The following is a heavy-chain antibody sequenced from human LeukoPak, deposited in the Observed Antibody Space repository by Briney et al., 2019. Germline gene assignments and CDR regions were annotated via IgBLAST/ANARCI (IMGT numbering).Heavy chain of an antibody. Sequence: ASVKVSCKASGYTFTGHYMHWVRQAPGQGLEWMGWINPNSGGTNYAQKFQGRVTMTRDTSISTACMELSRLRSDDTAVYYCARDLGPTGFNWFDPWGQGTLVTVSS. CDR1: GYTFTGHY. V-gene: IGHV1-2*02. CDR3: ARDLGPTGFNWFDP. J-gene: IGHJ5*02. D-gene: IGHD3-9*01. CDR2: INPNSGGT.